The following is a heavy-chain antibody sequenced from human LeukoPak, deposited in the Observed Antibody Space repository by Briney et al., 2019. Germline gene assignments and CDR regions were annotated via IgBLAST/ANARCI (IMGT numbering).Heavy chain of an antibody. V-gene: IGHV3-11*01. Sequence: GGSLRLSCAASGFTFSHAWMSWVRHAPGKGLEWVSYISRSGSTIYYADSVKGRFTISRDNSKNTLYLQMNSLRAEDTAVYYCAKANTMATNWFDPWGQGTLVTVSS. CDR3: AKANTMATNWFDP. CDR2: ISRSGSTI. D-gene: IGHD3-10*01. CDR1: GFTFSHAW. J-gene: IGHJ5*02.